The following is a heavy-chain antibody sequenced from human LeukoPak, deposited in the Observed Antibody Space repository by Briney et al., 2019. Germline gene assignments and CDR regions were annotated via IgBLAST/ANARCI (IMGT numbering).Heavy chain of an antibody. J-gene: IGHJ3*02. Sequence: GGSLRLSCAASGFTFSSCAMSWVRQAPGKGLEWVSAISGSGGSTYYADSVKGRFTISRDNSKNTLYLQMNSLRAEDTAVYYCAKDPIWGYSYGYDAFDIWGQGTMVTVSS. D-gene: IGHD5-18*01. CDR3: AKDPIWGYSYGYDAFDI. CDR1: GFTFSSCA. CDR2: ISGSGGST. V-gene: IGHV3-23*01.